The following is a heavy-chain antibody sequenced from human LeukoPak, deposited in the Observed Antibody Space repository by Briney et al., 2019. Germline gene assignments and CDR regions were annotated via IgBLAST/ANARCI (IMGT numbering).Heavy chain of an antibody. D-gene: IGHD4-17*01. CDR3: ATQDYGALDY. CDR2: TSGSGGST. V-gene: IGHV3-23*01. Sequence: GGSLRLSCAASGFTFSDYYMTWVRQAPGKGLEWVSGTSGSGGSTYYADSVKGRFTISRDNSKNTLYLQMNSLRAEDTALYYCATQDYGALDYWGQGTLVTVSS. CDR1: GFTFSDYY. J-gene: IGHJ4*02.